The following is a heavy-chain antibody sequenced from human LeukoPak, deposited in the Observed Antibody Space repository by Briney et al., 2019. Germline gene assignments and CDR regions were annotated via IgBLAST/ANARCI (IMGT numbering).Heavy chain of an antibody. V-gene: IGHV3-53*01. Sequence: PGGSLRLSYAASGFPVSSKYMSWVRQAPGKGLEWVSVLYSDGTMYYEDSLKGRFTISGDISKNTLYLQMNSLRAEDTAVYYWSRGGAYDSHGVLDSWGQGALVTVSS. D-gene: IGHD5-12*01. CDR3: SRGGAYDSHGVLDS. CDR1: GFPVSSKY. CDR2: LYSDGTM. J-gene: IGHJ4*02.